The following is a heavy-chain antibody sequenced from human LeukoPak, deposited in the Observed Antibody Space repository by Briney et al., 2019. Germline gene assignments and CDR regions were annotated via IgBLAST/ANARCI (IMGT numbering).Heavy chain of an antibody. V-gene: IGHV1-18*01. CDR3: ARGGPLPADDYGDY. CDR1: GYTFTSYV. J-gene: IGHJ4*02. CDR2: SSAYNGNT. Sequence: ASVNVSCKASGYTFTSYVISWVRQAPGQGLEWMGWSSAYNGNTNYAQKLHGRGTMTTDTSTSTAYMELRSLRSDETAVYYCARGGPLPADDYGDYWGQGTLVTVSS. D-gene: IGHD6-19*01.